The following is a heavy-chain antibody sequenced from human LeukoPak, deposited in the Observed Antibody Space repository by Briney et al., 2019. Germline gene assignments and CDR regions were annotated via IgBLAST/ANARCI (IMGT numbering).Heavy chain of an antibody. CDR2: ISGNAGST. V-gene: IGHV3-23*01. CDR1: GFTLSTYA. D-gene: IGHD2-2*01. Sequence: GGSLRLSCTASGFTLSTYAMSWVRQAPGKGLEWVSLISGNAGSTYYADSVKGRFTISRDNAKNSLYLQMNSLRAEDTAVYYCARVKVPAATPKKYGMDVWGQGTTVTVSS. J-gene: IGHJ6*02. CDR3: ARVKVPAATPKKYGMDV.